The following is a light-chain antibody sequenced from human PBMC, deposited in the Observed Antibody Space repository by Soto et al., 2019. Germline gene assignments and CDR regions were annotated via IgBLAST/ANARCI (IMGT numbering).Light chain of an antibody. J-gene: IGKJ4*01. V-gene: IGKV1-5*03. Sequence: DIQMTQSPSTLSASVGDRVTITCRASQSISNWLAWYQQKPGKAPKLLIYKASSLESGVPSRFSGSGSGTEFTLTINSLQPDDFATYYCKQYNSFFGGGTKVEIK. CDR2: KAS. CDR1: QSISNW. CDR3: KQYNSF.